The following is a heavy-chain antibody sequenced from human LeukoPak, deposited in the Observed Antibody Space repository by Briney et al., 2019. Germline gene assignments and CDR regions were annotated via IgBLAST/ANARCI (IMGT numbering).Heavy chain of an antibody. Sequence: GGSLRLSCAVSGFTFSSYGMHWVRQAPGKGLEWMAVISYDGTNKYYADSVKGRFTISRDNSKNTLYLQMNSLRAEDTALYYCARGVSSSWPNYFDYWGQGTLVTVSS. CDR1: GFTFSSYG. V-gene: IGHV3-30*03. D-gene: IGHD6-13*01. CDR3: ARGVSSSWPNYFDY. J-gene: IGHJ4*02. CDR2: ISYDGTNK.